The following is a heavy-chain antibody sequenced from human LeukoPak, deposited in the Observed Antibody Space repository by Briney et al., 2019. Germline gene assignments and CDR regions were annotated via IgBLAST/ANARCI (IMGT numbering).Heavy chain of an antibody. J-gene: IGHJ4*02. CDR3: ARGSWLPRAEQYYFDY. CDR1: GFTFSNNV. D-gene: IGHD5-24*01. CDR2: VSRSGGSI. Sequence: PGGSLRLSCAASGFTFSNNVMSWVRQAPGKGLEWVSSVSRSGGSIYYADSVKGRFTSSRDNSKNTLYLQMNSLRAEDTAVYYCARGSWLPRAEQYYFDYWGQGTLVTVSS. V-gene: IGHV3-23*01.